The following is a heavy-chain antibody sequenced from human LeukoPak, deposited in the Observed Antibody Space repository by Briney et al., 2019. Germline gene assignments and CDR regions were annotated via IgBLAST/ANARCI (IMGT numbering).Heavy chain of an antibody. CDR1: GFTFSSYA. CDR3: ARDRAYCGGDCYPGYFDY. Sequence: PGGSLRLSCAASGFTFSSYAMSWVRQAPGKGLEWVANIKQDGSEKYYVDSVKGRFTISRDNAKNSLYLQMNSLRAEDTAVYYCARDRAYCGGDCYPGYFDYWGQGTLVTVSS. V-gene: IGHV3-7*01. D-gene: IGHD2-21*02. CDR2: IKQDGSEK. J-gene: IGHJ4*02.